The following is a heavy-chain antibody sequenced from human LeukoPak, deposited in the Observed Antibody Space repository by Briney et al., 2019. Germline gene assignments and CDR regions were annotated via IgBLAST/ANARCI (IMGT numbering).Heavy chain of an antibody. J-gene: IGHJ4*02. CDR2: VYSSGGT. CDR1: GDSMTKNY. V-gene: IGHV4-4*07. CDR3: ARSIYGDYYFDY. Sequence: PSETLSLTCTVSGDSMTKNYWNWIRQTGGEGLEWIGRVYSSGGTNYNPSLKSRVTISVDKSKSQFSLKLSSVTAADTALYYCARSIYGDYYFDYWGQGTLVTVSS. D-gene: IGHD4-17*01.